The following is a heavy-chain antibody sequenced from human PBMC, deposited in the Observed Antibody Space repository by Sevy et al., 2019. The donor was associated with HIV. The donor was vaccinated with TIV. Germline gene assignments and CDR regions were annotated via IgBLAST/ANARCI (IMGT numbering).Heavy chain of an antibody. Sequence: SGYLRLSCAASGFTFSSYSMNWVRQAPGKGLERVSSISSRSSYIYYADSVKGRFTISRDNAKNSLYLQMNSLRADDTAVYYCARDHCSGRSCLSYYYYYGMDVWGQGTTVSVSS. J-gene: IGHJ6*02. D-gene: IGHD2-15*01. V-gene: IGHV3-21*01. CDR2: ISSRSSYI. CDR3: ARDHCSGRSCLSYYYYYGMDV. CDR1: GFTFSSYS.